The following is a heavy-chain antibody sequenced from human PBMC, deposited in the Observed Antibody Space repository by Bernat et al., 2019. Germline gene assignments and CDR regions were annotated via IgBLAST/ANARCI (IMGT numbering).Heavy chain of an antibody. CDR1: GFTFSSYA. J-gene: IGHJ4*02. Sequence: EVQLLESGGGLVQPGGSLRLSCAASGFTFSSYAMSWVRQAPGKGLEWVSAISGSGGSTYYADSVKGRFTISRDNSKNTLYLQMNSLRAEDTAVYYCAKEGSSGWDLNAGFDYWGQGTLVTVSS. CDR2: ISGSGGST. CDR3: AKEGSSGWDLNAGFDY. V-gene: IGHV3-23*01. D-gene: IGHD6-19*01.